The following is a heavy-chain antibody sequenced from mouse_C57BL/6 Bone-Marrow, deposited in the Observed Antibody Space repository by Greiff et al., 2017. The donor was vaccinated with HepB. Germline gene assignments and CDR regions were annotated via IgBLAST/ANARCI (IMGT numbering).Heavy chain of an antibody. CDR1: GFNIKDDY. V-gene: IGHV14-4*01. CDR3: TLYYGSSGFAY. CDR2: IDPENGDT. D-gene: IGHD1-1*01. Sequence: EVQLQQSGAELVRPGASVKLSCTASGFNIKDDYMHWVKQRPEQGLEWIGWIDPENGDTEYASKFQGKATITADTSSNTAYLQLSSLTSEDTAVYYCTLYYGSSGFAYWGQGTLVTVSA. J-gene: IGHJ3*01.